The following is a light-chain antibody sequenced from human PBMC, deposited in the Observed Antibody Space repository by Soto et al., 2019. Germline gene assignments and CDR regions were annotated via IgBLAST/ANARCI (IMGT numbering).Light chain of an antibody. V-gene: IGLV2-8*01. CDR1: TSDVGGYNY. J-gene: IGLJ1*01. Sequence: QSALTQPPSASGSPGQSVTISCTGTTSDVGGYNYVSRYQQHPGKAPKLMIYEVSKRPSGVPDRFSGSKSGNTASLTVSGLQAEDEADYYCSSYAGSHNLIFGTGTKLTVL. CDR3: SSYAGSHNLI. CDR2: EVS.